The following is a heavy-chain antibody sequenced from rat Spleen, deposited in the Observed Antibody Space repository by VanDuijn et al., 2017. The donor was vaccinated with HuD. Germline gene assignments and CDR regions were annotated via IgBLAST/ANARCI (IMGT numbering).Heavy chain of an antibody. V-gene: IGHV5-29*01. D-gene: IGHD1-9*01. Sequence: EVQLVESDGGLVQPGRSLKLSCAASGFTFSDYYMAWVRQAPTKGLEWVATISSDGRRDYYRDSVKGRFTISKDNAKNSLYLQMDSLRSADTATYYYARRGYNSYFDYWVQGVMVTVSS. CDR3: ARRGYNSYFDY. CDR1: GFTFSDYY. CDR2: ISSDGRRD. J-gene: IGHJ2*01.